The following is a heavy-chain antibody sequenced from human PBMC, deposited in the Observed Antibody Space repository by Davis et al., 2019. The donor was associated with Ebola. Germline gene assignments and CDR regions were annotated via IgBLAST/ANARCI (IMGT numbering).Heavy chain of an antibody. D-gene: IGHD5-18*01. J-gene: IGHJ4*02. CDR1: GFTFSGSA. Sequence: GESLKISCAASGFTFSGSAMHWVRQASWKVLSFFCRIRSKANSYATAYAASVKGRFTISRDDSKNTAYLQMNSLKTEDTAVYYCTSLRDTAWGQGTPVTVSS. CDR3: TSLRDTA. CDR2: IRSKANSYAT. V-gene: IGHV3-73*01.